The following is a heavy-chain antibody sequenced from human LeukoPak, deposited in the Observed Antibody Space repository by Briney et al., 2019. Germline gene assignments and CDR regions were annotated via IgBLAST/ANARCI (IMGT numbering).Heavy chain of an antibody. CDR2: IYYSGST. J-gene: IGHJ4*02. V-gene: IGHV4-59*01. CDR3: ARVSYSSGYIFDY. CDR1: GGSISSYY. D-gene: IGHD3-22*01. Sequence: SETLSLTCTVSGGSISSYYWSWIRQPPGKGLEWIGYIYYSGSTNYNPSLKSRVTISVDTSKNQFSLKLSSVTAADTAVYYCARVSYSSGYIFDYWGQGTLVTVSS.